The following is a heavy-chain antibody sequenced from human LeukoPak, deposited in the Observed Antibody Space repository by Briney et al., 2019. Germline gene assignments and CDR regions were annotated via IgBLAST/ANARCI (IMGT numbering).Heavy chain of an antibody. CDR1: GFTFSSYG. J-gene: IGHJ4*02. CDR3: AKDGRIAVADYYFDY. V-gene: IGHV3-30*02. D-gene: IGHD6-19*01. Sequence: PGGSLRLSCAASGFTFSSYGMHWVRQAPGKGLEGVAFIRYNGSNKYCADSVKGRFTISRDNSKNTLYLQMNSLRAEDTAVYYCAKDGRIAVADYYFDYWGQGTLVTVSS. CDR2: IRYNGSNK.